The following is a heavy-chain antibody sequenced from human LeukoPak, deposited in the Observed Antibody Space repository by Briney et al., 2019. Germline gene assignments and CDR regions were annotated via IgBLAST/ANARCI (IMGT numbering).Heavy chain of an antibody. CDR1: GGTFSSYA. Sequence: SVKVSCKASGGTFSSYAISWVRQAPGQGLEWMGGIIPIFGTANYAQRFQGRVTITADKSTSTAYMELSSLRSEDTAVYYCARDPHTLYSSSWSNWFDPWGQGTLVTVSS. J-gene: IGHJ5*02. CDR2: IIPIFGTA. D-gene: IGHD6-13*01. V-gene: IGHV1-69*06. CDR3: ARDPHTLYSSSWSNWFDP.